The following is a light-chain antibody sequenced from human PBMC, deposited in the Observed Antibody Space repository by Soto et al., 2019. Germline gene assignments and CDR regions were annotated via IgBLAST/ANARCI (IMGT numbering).Light chain of an antibody. Sequence: DIQMTQSPSSLSASVGGRVTITCRASQGISTYLAWYQQKPGKVPKLLISAASTLQSGVPSRFSGSGSGTEFTLTISSLQPEDVATYYCQQYNSAPLTFGGGTKVEIK. CDR3: QQYNSAPLT. CDR1: QGISTY. CDR2: AAS. V-gene: IGKV1-27*01. J-gene: IGKJ4*01.